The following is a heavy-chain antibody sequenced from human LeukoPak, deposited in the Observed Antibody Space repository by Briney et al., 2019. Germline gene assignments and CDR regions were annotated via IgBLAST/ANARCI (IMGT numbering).Heavy chain of an antibody. CDR1: GITVNTNY. V-gene: IGHV3-53*05. CDR2: VFSDGRT. J-gene: IGHJ4*02. CDR3: AREVRGLSTFEY. Sequence: GGSLRLSCAASGITVNTNYMSWVRQAPGKGLEWVSNVFSDGRTFYADSVKGRFTISRDNSKNTLHLQMNSLRVEDTAVYYCAREVRGLSTFEYWGQGTLVTVSS.